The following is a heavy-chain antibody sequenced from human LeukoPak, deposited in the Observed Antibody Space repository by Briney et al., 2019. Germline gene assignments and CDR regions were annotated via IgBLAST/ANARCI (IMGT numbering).Heavy chain of an antibody. CDR2: INPNSGGK. Sequence: ASVKVSCKAFGYTFTGYYMHWVRQAPGQGLEWMGWINPNSGGKNYAQKFQGRVTMTRDTSISTAYMELSRLRSDDTAVYYCARGYGYYDFWSGYRSSNWFDPWGQGTLVTVSS. CDR3: ARGYGYYDFWSGYRSSNWFDP. J-gene: IGHJ5*02. CDR1: GYTFTGYY. D-gene: IGHD3-3*01. V-gene: IGHV1-2*02.